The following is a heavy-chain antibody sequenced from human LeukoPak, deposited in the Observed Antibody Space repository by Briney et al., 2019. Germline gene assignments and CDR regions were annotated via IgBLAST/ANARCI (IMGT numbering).Heavy chain of an antibody. CDR1: GFTFNTYW. J-gene: IGHJ6*03. CDR2: INADGSST. D-gene: IGHD2/OR15-2a*01. V-gene: IGHV3-74*01. Sequence: PGGSLRLSCAASGFTFNTYWMHWVRQAPGKGLVWVSSINADGSSTSYADPMKGRFTISRDNAKNTLYLQMNSLRAEDTAVYYCASQQSFHYYYMDVWGKGTTVTVSS. CDR3: ASQQSFHYYYMDV.